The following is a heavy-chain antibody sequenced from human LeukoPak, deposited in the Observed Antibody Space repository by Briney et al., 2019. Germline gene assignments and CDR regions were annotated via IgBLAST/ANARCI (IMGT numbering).Heavy chain of an antibody. V-gene: IGHV4-39*01. CDR3: ARPNIAVAGPHYYYGMDV. CDR2: IYSSGST. D-gene: IGHD6-19*01. CDR1: GGSISSRSYH. Sequence: SETLSLTCTVSGGSISSRSYHWGWIRQPPGKGLEWIGSIYSSGSTYYNPSLKSRVTISVDTSKNQFSLKLSSVTAADTAVYFCARPNIAVAGPHYYYGMDVWGQGTTVTVSS. J-gene: IGHJ6*02.